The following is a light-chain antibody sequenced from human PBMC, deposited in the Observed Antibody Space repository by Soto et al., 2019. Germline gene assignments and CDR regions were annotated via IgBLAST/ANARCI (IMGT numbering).Light chain of an antibody. CDR2: DVS. CDR1: SSDVGGYNY. V-gene: IGLV2-14*01. CDR3: SSYTSSSTYV. Sequence: QSALTQPASVSGSPGQSITISCTGTSSDVGGYNYVSWYQQHPGKAPKLMIYDVSSRPSGVSDRFSGSKSGNTASLTISGLQAEDEADYYCSSYTSSSTYVCGTGTKVTVL. J-gene: IGLJ1*01.